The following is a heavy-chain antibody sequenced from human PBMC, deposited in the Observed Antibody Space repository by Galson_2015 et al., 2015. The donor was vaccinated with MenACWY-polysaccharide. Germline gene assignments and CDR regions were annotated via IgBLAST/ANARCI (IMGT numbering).Heavy chain of an antibody. D-gene: IGHD3-22*01. CDR3: ARGGKYYYDSSGYLNWFDP. J-gene: IGHJ5*02. Sequence: QSGAEVKKPGESLKISCTASGYSFSSYDINWVRQTTGQGLEWMGWMNPNSGNTGYAQKYQGRVTMTRNTSISIAYMELSSLRSEDTAVYYCARGGKYYYDSSGYLNWFDPWGQGTLVTVSS. V-gene: IGHV1-8*01. CDR2: MNPNSGNT. CDR1: GYSFSSYD.